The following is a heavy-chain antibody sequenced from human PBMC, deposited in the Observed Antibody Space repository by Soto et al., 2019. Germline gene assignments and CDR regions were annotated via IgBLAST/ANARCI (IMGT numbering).Heavy chain of an antibody. CDR3: ARLGGYYQAFDS. V-gene: IGHV4-59*08. CDR2: IYYSGST. D-gene: IGHD3-22*01. J-gene: IGHJ4*02. CDR1: GGSISSYY. Sequence: PSETLSLTCTVSGGSISSYYWSWIRQPPGKGLEWIGYIYYSGSTNYNPSLKSRVTISLDTSKNQFSLKLSSVTAADTAVYYCARLGGYYQAFDSWGQGTLVTVSS.